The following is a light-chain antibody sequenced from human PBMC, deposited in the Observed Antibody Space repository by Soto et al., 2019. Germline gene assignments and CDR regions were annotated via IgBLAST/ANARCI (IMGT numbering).Light chain of an antibody. CDR3: QHYDVYPYT. CDR2: QAS. V-gene: IGKV1-5*01. CDR1: QTVVN. Sequence: DIPMTQSPSTLSASVGDRVTITCRASQTVVNLAWYQQKPGKVPKLLIFQASTLETGVPSRFSGSGAGTEFTLSISSLQPDDFATYYCQHYDVYPYTFGQGTKLEIK. J-gene: IGKJ2*01.